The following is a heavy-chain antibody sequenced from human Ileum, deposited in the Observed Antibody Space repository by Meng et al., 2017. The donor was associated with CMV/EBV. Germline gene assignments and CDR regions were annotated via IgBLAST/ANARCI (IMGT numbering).Heavy chain of an antibody. CDR3: ATEDWNADY. J-gene: IGHJ4*02. V-gene: IGHV3-33*01. D-gene: IGHD1-1*01. CDR1: GFAFTKHG. Sequence: QAQLVESGGGVVQPGRSLRLSCAASGFAFTKHGMHWFRQAPAKGLEWVAAIWFDGSNAHYADSVKGRFTVSRDNSKNTLYLQMDSLRAEDTAVYYCATEDWNADYWGQGTLVTVSS. CDR2: IWFDGSNA.